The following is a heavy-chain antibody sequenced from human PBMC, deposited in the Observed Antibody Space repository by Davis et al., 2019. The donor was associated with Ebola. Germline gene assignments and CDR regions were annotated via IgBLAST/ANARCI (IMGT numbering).Heavy chain of an antibody. J-gene: IGHJ4*02. CDR2: TYYRSKWFT. CDR3: VRAFDKSSSDWIDRNFDY. V-gene: IGHV6-1*01. CDR1: GDSVSSNSAS. D-gene: IGHD1-1*01. Sequence: MPSETLSLTCAISGDSVSSNSASWHWIGQSPSRGLQWLGRTYYRSKWFTDYAVSVKTRITINSDTSKNQPSLRLDSVMPGDTAVYYCVRAFDKSSSDWIDRNFDYWGQGTRVTVSS.